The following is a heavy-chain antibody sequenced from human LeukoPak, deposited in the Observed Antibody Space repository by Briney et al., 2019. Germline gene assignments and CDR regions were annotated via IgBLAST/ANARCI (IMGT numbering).Heavy chain of an antibody. CDR3: ARGYYYVSGSYSFFDY. J-gene: IGHJ4*02. D-gene: IGHD3-10*01. CDR2: IYYTGTT. Sequence: SETLSLTCTVSGGSISTSSYYWGWIRQPPGKGLVCIGTIYYTGTTYYNPSLKSRVTISVDTSKNQFSLKLSSVTAADTAVYYCARGYYYVSGSYSFFDYWGQGTLVTVSS. CDR1: GGSISTSSYY. V-gene: IGHV4-39*01.